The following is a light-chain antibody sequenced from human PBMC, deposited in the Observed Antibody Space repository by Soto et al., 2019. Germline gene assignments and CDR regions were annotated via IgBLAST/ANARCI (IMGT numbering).Light chain of an antibody. J-gene: IGLJ2*01. V-gene: IGLV2-14*01. CDR2: DVS. CDR1: SSDVGGYNY. Sequence: QSALTQPASVSGSPGQSITISCTGTSSDVGGYNYVSWYQQHPGKAPNLIIFDVSNRPSGVSNRFSGYKSGNSASLTISGLQAEYEAEYYCSSYTCSNTPVVFGGGTQLTVL. CDR3: SSYTCSNTPVV.